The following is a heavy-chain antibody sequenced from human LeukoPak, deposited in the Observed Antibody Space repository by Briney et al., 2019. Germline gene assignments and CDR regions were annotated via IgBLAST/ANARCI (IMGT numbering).Heavy chain of an antibody. CDR3: ARHLRSGAGPYWYFDL. D-gene: IGHD6-19*01. Sequence: ASETLSLTCTVSGGSISSTNYYWGWIRQPPGKGLEWIGTIYYTGSTYYNPSLKSRVTISVDTSKNQFSLRLTSVTAADTAVHYCARHLRSGAGPYWYFDLWGRGTLVTVSS. J-gene: IGHJ2*01. V-gene: IGHV4-39*01. CDR1: GGSISSTNYY. CDR2: IYYTGST.